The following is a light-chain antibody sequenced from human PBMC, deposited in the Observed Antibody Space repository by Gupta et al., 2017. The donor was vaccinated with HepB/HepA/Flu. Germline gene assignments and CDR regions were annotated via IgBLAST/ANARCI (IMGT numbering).Light chain of an antibody. Sequence: QSALTQPASVSGSPGQSITISCTGSSSDIGDNKYVSWYQQHPGKAPQLMIYDVSTRLSGVSNRFSGSKSGNTASLTISGLQAEDDGDYYCSSHTRSNTWVFGGGIKLTVL. J-gene: IGLJ3*02. CDR1: SSDIGDNKY. V-gene: IGLV2-14*03. CDR2: DVS. CDR3: SSHTRSNTWV.